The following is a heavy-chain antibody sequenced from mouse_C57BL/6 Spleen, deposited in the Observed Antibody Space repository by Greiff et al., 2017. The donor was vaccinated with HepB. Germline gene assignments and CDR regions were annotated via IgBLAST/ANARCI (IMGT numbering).Heavy chain of an antibody. CDR2: ISYDGSN. V-gene: IGHV3-6*01. CDR1: GYSITSGYY. CDR3: ARGVDYYGSSLAWFAY. D-gene: IGHD1-1*01. J-gene: IGHJ3*01. Sequence: EVKLQESGPGLVKPSQSLSLTCSVTGYSITSGYYWNWIRQFPGNKLEWMGYISYDGSNNYNPSLKNRSSITRDTSKNQFFLKFNSVTTEDTAKYDCARGVDYYGSSLAWFAYWGQGTLVTVSA.